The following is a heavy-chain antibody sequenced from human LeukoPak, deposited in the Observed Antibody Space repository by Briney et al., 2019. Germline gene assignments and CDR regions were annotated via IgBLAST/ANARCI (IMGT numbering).Heavy chain of an antibody. CDR1: GFSIGDYY. D-gene: IGHD3-9*01. J-gene: IGHJ1*01. CDR3: ARARAAYFALFHH. V-gene: IGHV3-11*01. Sequence: GGSLRLSCAASGFSIGDYYMSWGRQAPGKGLEWISYISSGAGGTMKYADSVKGRFTISRDNAQNSLFLQMNSLRAEDTAVYFCARARAAYFALFHHWGQGSLVIVSS. CDR2: ISSGAGGTM.